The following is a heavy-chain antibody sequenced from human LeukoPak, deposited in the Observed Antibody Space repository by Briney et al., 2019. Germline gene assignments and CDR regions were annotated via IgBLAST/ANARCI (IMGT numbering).Heavy chain of an antibody. CDR3: ARENYGSGSPRMDV. V-gene: IGHV1-18*04. CDR1: GYTFTSYG. D-gene: IGHD3-10*01. CDR2: NRAYNGKT. J-gene: IGHJ6*01. Sequence: ASVKVSCKASGYTFTSYGITWVRKAPGQGLEWMGWNRAYNGKTNYAQKLQGRVTMTTDTSTRTAYMELRRLRSDDTAVYYCARENYGSGSPRMDVWGKGTTVSVSS.